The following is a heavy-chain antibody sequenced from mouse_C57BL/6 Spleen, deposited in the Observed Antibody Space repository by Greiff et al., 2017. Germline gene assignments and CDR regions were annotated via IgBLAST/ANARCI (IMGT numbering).Heavy chain of an antibody. CDR2: ITPSNGGT. J-gene: IGHJ4*01. V-gene: IGHV1-53*01. Sequence: QVQLQQPGTELLNPGASVRLSCNASGYTFTSYWMHCVKQRPGHGLEWIGNITPSNGGTNYNEKFKSKATLTVDKSSRTAYMQLSSLTSADSLDYYCAKTEEYAMHKRGHGASLTV. CDR3: AKTEEYAMHK. CDR1: GYTFTSYW.